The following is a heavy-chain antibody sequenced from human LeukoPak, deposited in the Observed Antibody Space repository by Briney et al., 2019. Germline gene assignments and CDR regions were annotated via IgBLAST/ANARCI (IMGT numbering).Heavy chain of an antibody. J-gene: IGHJ4*02. V-gene: IGHV4-4*02. D-gene: IGHD3-16*01. CDR1: GGSISSGTW. CDR3: AYSHDYVWGN. Sequence: PSETLSLTCAVSGGSISSGTWWSWVRQPPGKGLEWVGEVIHSGSTKCNPSLESRVSMSVDKSGNQFSLKLNSLTAADTAIYYCAYSHDYVWGNWGQGTLVTVSS. CDR2: VIHSGST.